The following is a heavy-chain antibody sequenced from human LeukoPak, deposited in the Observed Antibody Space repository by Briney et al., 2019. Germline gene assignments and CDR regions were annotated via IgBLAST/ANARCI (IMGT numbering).Heavy chain of an antibody. CDR1: GGSISSGGYY. Sequence: PSQTLSLTCTVSGGSISSGGYYWSWIRQPRGKGLEWIGCIYHSGNTYFNPSLKSRVTISVDRSKNQFSLNLSSVTAADTAVYYCARASAYSSSSGIGFWGQGTLVTVSS. J-gene: IGHJ4*02. CDR2: IYHSGNT. D-gene: IGHD6-6*01. V-gene: IGHV4-30-2*01. CDR3: ARASAYSSSSGIGF.